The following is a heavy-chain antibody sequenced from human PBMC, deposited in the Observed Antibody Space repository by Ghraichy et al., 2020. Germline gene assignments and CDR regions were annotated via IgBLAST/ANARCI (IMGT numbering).Heavy chain of an antibody. Sequence: GSLRLSCTVSGGSISSSSYYWGWIRQPPGKGLEWIGSIYYSGSTYYNPSLKSRVTISVDTSKNQFSLKLSSVTAADTAVYYCSTVTTRNNYYYYYYMDVWGKGTTVTVSS. CDR1: GGSISSSSYY. V-gene: IGHV4-39*01. J-gene: IGHJ6*03. CDR2: IYYSGST. D-gene: IGHD4-17*01. CDR3: STVTTRNNYYYYYYMDV.